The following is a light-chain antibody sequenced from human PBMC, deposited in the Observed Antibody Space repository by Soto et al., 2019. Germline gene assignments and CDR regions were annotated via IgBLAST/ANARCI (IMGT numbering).Light chain of an antibody. Sequence: EIVLTQSPGTLSLSPGERATLSCRASQSVPSNYLAWYQQKPGQAPRLLIYDASNRATGIPERFSGSGYGTDFTLTISRLEPEDFAVYYCQHYGSSPGVTFGPGTKVDIK. J-gene: IGKJ3*01. V-gene: IGKV3-20*01. CDR1: QSVPSNY. CDR2: DAS. CDR3: QHYGSSPGVT.